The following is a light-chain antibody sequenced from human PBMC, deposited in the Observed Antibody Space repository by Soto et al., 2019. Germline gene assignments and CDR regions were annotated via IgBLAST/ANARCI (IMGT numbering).Light chain of an antibody. CDR2: GAS. V-gene: IGKV3D-15*01. CDR1: QSVTSSY. J-gene: IGKJ5*01. Sequence: EIMMTQSPATLSVSKRERAALSCMSIQSVTSSYLAWYQQKPGQPPRLVISGASTRAPGIPARFSGFGSGTDFTLTISSLQSEDFAIYYCQQYNNWPAIPFGQGTRLEI. CDR3: QQYNNWPAIP.